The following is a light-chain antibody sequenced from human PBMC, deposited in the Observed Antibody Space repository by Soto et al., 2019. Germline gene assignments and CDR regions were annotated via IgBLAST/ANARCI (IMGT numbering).Light chain of an antibody. CDR2: KAS. CDR3: QHYNSYSEA. Sequence: DIQMTQSPSSMSASVGDSFTITYMASQSISSYLNWYKQKXGKAPKXXIYKASTLKSGVPSRFRGSGSGTEFTLTISSLQPDDFATYYCQHYNSYSEAFGQGTKVDIK. V-gene: IGKV1-5*03. J-gene: IGKJ1*01. CDR1: QSISSY.